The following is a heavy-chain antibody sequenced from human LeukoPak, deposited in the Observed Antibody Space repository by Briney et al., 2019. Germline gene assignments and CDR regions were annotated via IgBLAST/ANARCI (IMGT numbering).Heavy chain of an antibody. CDR2: INPNSGGT. V-gene: IGHV1-2*02. CDR1: GYTFTGYY. Sequence: ASVKVSCKASGYTFTGYYMNWVRQAPGQGLEWMGWINPNSGGTNYAQKFQGRVTMTRDTSISTAYMELSRLRFDDTAVYYCARAHLVRAPPELGYGGQGPLVTVSS. J-gene: IGHJ4*02. CDR3: ARAHLVRAPPELGY. D-gene: IGHD1-26*01.